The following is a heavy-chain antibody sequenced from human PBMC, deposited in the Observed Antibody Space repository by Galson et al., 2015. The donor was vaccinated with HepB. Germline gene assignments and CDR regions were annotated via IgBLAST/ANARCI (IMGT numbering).Heavy chain of an antibody. CDR3: ARDRDRWLQSVIYYYYGMDV. D-gene: IGHD5-24*01. Sequence: SLRLSCASSGFTFDDYGMSWVRQAPGKGLEWVSGINWNGGSTGYADSVKGRFTISRDNARNSLYLQMNSLRAEDTAFYYCARDRDRWLQSVIYYYYGMDVWGQGTTVTVSS. CDR1: GFTFDDYG. CDR2: INWNGGST. J-gene: IGHJ6*02. V-gene: IGHV3-20*04.